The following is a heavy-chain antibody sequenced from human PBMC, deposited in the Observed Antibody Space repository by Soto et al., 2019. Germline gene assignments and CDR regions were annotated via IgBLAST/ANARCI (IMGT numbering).Heavy chain of an antibody. D-gene: IGHD2-15*01. J-gene: IGHJ5*02. CDR2: IYHSGST. V-gene: IGHV4-4*02. CDR1: SGSISSSNW. CDR3: ARVRGRYCSGGSCYSYNWFDP. Sequence: QVQLQESGPGLVKPSGTLSLTCAVSSGSISSSNWWSWVRQPPGKGLEWIGEIYHSGSTNYKPSLKSRVTISADKSKNQFSLKLSSVTAADTAVYYCARVRGRYCSGGSCYSYNWFDPWGQGTLVNVSS.